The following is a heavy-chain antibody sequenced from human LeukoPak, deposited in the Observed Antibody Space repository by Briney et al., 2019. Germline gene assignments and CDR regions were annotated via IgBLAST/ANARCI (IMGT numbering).Heavy chain of an antibody. V-gene: IGHV3-23*01. Sequence: PGGSLRLSCAASGFTFSSYAVSWVRQAPGVGLEWVSTISGRGGSTSYADSVKGRFTISRDNSKNTLYPQMNSLRADDTAVYYCAKGYYDILTDYFHNWFNPWGQGTLVIVSS. J-gene: IGHJ5*02. CDR1: GFTFSSYA. CDR3: AKGYYDILTDYFHNWFNP. CDR2: ISGRGGST. D-gene: IGHD3-9*01.